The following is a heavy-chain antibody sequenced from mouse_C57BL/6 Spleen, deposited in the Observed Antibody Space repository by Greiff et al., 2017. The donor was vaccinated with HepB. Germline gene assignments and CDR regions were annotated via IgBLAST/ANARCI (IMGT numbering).Heavy chain of an antibody. CDR1: GYAFSSSW. V-gene: IGHV1-82*01. D-gene: IGHD2-4*01. J-gene: IGHJ3*01. CDR2: IYPGDGDT. Sequence: VQVVESGPELVKPGASVKISCKASGYAFSSSWMNWVKQRPGKGLEWIGRIYPGDGDTNYNGKFKGKATLTADKSSSTAYMQLSSLTSEDSAVYFCARMGDYAWFAYWGQGTLVTVSA. CDR3: ARMGDYAWFAY.